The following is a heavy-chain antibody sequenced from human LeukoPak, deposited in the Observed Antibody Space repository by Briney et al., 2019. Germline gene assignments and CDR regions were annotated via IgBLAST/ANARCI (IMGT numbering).Heavy chain of an antibody. Sequence: ASVKVSCKASGYTFTGYYMHWVRQAPGQGLEWMGWINPNSGGTNYAQKFQGRVTMTRDKSTSTAYLQWSSLKASDTAMYYCARHRGDYYYYMDVWGKGTTVTVSS. CDR3: ARHRGDYYYYMDV. V-gene: IGHV1-2*02. J-gene: IGHJ6*03. CDR2: INPNSGGT. CDR1: GYTFTGYY. D-gene: IGHD4-17*01.